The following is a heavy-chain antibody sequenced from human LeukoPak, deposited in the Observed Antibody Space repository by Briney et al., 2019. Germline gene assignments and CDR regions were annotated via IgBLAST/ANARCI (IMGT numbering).Heavy chain of an antibody. CDR3: ARDRGGYEFFDS. Sequence: GGSLRLSCAASGFTFSNYSMNWVRQTPGKGLEWVSYISTRSGTIYYTDAVKGRFTISRDNAKNSLYLQMNSLRDEDTAVYYCARDRGGYEFFDSWGQGILVTVSS. V-gene: IGHV3-48*02. CDR2: ISTRSGTI. D-gene: IGHD5-12*01. J-gene: IGHJ4*02. CDR1: GFTFSNYS.